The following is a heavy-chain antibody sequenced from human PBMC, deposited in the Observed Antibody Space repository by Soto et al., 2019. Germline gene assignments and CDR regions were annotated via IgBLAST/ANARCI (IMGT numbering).Heavy chain of an antibody. J-gene: IGHJ3*02. D-gene: IGHD1-7*01. CDR2: IIPIFGTA. V-gene: IGHV1-69*12. CDR1: GGTFSSYA. Sequence: QVQLVQSGAEVKKPGSSVKVSCKASGGTFSSYAISWVRQAPGQGLEWMGGIIPIFGTANYAQKFQGRVTITADESTSTAYMELSSLRSEDTAVYYCAREKGPLELRDYAFDIWGQGTMVTVSS. CDR3: AREKGPLELRDYAFDI.